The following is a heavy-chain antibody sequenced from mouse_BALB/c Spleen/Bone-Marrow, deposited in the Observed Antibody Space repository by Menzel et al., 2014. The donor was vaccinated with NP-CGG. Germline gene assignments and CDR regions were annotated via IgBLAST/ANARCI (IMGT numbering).Heavy chain of an antibody. Sequence: EVQVVESGGGLVKLGGSLKLSCAASGFTFSSYYMSWVRQTPEKRLELVAAINSNGGSTYYPDTVKGRFTISRDNAKNTLYLQMSSLKSEDTALFYCAGFYYGNNWYFDVWGAGTTVTVPS. V-gene: IGHV5-6-2*01. CDR2: INSNGGST. J-gene: IGHJ1*01. CDR3: AGFYYGNNWYFDV. CDR1: GFTFSSYY. D-gene: IGHD2-1*01.